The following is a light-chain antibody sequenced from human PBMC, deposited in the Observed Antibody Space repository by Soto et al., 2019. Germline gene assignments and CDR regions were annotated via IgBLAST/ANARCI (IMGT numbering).Light chain of an antibody. Sequence: DIQMTQSPSSLSASVGDRVTITCRASQAISNYLAWFQQKPGKAPKSLIYAASNLQSGVPSKFSGSGSGTDFTLTISSLQPEDFVTYYCQQYNSYPITFGQGTRLEIK. CDR2: AAS. J-gene: IGKJ5*01. CDR1: QAISNY. V-gene: IGKV1-16*02. CDR3: QQYNSYPIT.